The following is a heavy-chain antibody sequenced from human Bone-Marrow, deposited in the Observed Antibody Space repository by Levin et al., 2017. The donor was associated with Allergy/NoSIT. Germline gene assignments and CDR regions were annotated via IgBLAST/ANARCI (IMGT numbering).Heavy chain of an antibody. D-gene: IGHD4-17*01. CDR3: ARDRDYGDYVY. CDR2: IYYGGNT. CDR1: GGSVSTSHNY. J-gene: IGHJ4*02. Sequence: ASETLSLNCTVSGGSVSTSHNYWSWFRQPPGRGLEWIGYIYYGGNTYYNPSLKSRVTISVDTSKRQFSLKVTSVTAADTAVYYCARDRDYGDYVYWGQGTLVTVSP. V-gene: IGHV4-61*01.